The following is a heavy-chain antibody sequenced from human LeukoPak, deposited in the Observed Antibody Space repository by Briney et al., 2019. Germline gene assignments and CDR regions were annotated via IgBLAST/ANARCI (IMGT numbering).Heavy chain of an antibody. CDR2: ISGSGDGT. V-gene: IGHV3-23*01. CDR3: AKGSSFYDSSAYNL. D-gene: IGHD3-22*01. Sequence: GGSLRLSCEASGLTFSSYAMSWVRQGPGKGLEWVSTISGSGDGTYYADSVTGRFSISRDNSKNTLHLQMNSLRAEDTAVYYCAKGSSFYDSSAYNLWGQGTLVTVSS. CDR1: GLTFSSYA. J-gene: IGHJ4*02.